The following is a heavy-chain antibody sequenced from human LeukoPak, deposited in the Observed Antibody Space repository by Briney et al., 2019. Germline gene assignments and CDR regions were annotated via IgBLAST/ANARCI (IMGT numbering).Heavy chain of an antibody. J-gene: IGHJ3*02. CDR1: GFTLRNDW. CDR2: INKDGSKK. D-gene: IGHD2/OR15-2a*01. CDR3: ARDTSPSSRSTYFDALDM. V-gene: IGHV3-7*01. Sequence: PGGSLRLSCATSGFTLRNDWVTWVRQAQGKGLEWVANINKDGSKKNYVDSVKGRFTISRDNTKNSLFLQMNSLRAEDTAIYYCARDTSPSSRSTYFDALDMWGQGTMVTVSS.